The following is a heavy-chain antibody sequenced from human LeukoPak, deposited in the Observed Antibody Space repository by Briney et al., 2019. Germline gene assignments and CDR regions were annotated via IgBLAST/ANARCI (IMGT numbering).Heavy chain of an antibody. V-gene: IGHV3-21*05. CDR2: IHSRGNYI. CDR1: ASGDDFSSHS. J-gene: IGHJ4*02. CDR3: AREWNSRATFDY. Sequence: PGGSLRLSCRASASGDDFSSHSMTWVRQAPGKGLERISYIHSRGNYIFDAGSVKGRFTVSRDNARNSLYLQMNSLRVEDTAMYYCAREWNSRATFDYWGQGTLVTASS. D-gene: IGHD1-1*01.